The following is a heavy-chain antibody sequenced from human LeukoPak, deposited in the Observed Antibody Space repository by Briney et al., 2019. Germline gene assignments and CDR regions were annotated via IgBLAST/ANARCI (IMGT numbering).Heavy chain of an antibody. Sequence: GGSLRLSCAASGLRFSDQYMIWIRKTPGKGLEWVSFISGSGANRFYADSMKGRFTISKDNTKNSLYLQMNSLRAEDTAIYYCATLHFYAMGVWGQGTTVTVSS. J-gene: IGHJ6*02. CDR1: GLRFSDQY. CDR2: ISGSGANR. CDR3: ATLHFYAMGV. V-gene: IGHV3-11*01.